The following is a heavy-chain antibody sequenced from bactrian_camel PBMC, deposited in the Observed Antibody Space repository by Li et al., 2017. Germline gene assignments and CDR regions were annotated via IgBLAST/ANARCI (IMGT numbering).Heavy chain of an antibody. Sequence: HVQLVESGGGSVQAGASLRLSCVASGYTLPMNKGWFRRLPGQEREGVAAIAGDGRTDYADSVKGRFTISRDGAKNIIALQMDSLKPEDTATYYCAADGGYWFFSSWEEFAVWGQGTQVTVS. D-gene: IGHD6*01. V-gene: IGHV3S53*01. CDR1: GYTLPMN. CDR2: IAGDGRT. CDR3: AADGGYWFFSSWEEFAV. J-gene: IGHJ4*01.